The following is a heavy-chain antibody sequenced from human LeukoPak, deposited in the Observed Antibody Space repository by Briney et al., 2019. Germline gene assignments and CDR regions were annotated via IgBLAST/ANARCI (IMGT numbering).Heavy chain of an antibody. CDR2: IYYSGST. Sequence: SETLSLTCTVSGGSISSHYWSWIRQPPGKGLEWIGYIYYSGSTNYNPSLKSRVTISVDTSKNQFSLKLSSVTAADTAVYYCARAGVRVSCGRDCYSDYFDYWGQGFLVTVSS. J-gene: IGHJ4*02. CDR1: GGSISSHY. CDR3: ARAGVRVSCGRDCYSDYFDY. D-gene: IGHD2-21*02. V-gene: IGHV4-59*11.